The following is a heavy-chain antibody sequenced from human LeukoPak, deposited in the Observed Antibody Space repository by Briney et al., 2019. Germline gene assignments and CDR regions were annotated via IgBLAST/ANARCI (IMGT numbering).Heavy chain of an antibody. CDR2: ISYDGGNK. CDR3: AKGGDCSSTNCYLPFDY. Sequence: GGSLRLSCAASGFTFSNYAMHWVRQAPGKGLEGVAVISYDGGNKDYTESVKGRFTISRDNSKNTLYLQMNSLRAEDTAVYYCAKGGDCSSTNCYLPFDYWGQGTLVTVSS. J-gene: IGHJ4*02. V-gene: IGHV3-30-3*01. CDR1: GFTFSNYA. D-gene: IGHD2-2*01.